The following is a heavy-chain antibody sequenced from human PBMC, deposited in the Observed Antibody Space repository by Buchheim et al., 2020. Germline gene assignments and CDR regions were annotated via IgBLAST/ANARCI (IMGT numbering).Heavy chain of an antibody. D-gene: IGHD2-2*01. CDR1: GFIFSSYS. J-gene: IGHJ4*02. CDR3: VTGTYQYFDY. CDR2: ISTGRSCT. V-gene: IGHV3-48*04. Sequence: EVQLVESGGGLVQPGGSLRLSCAASGFIFSSYSMNWLRQAPGKGLEWVSYISTGRSCTNYADSVKGRFTISSDNAKNSLYLQMSSLKAEETAVYYCVTGTYQYFDYWGQGTL.